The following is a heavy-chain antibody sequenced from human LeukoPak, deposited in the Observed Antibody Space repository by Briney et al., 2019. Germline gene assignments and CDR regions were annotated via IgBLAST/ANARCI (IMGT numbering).Heavy chain of an antibody. V-gene: IGHV3-30*03. J-gene: IGHJ4*02. CDR1: GFTFSNYV. CDR3: ARALIGYYFDY. CDR2: IAHDGSNK. D-gene: IGHD2-8*01. Sequence: GGSLRLSCAASGFTFSNYVMQWVRQAPGKGLEWVALIAHDGSNKYYADSVKGRFTISRENSKNTVYLQMNSLRAEDTAVYYCARALIGYYFDYWGQGTLVTVSS.